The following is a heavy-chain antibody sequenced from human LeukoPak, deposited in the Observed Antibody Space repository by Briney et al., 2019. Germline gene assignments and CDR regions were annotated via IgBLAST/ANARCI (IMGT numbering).Heavy chain of an antibody. J-gene: IGHJ5*02. CDR3: ARAHRYCSSTSCYGYNWFDP. Sequence: ASVKVSCKASGYTFTGYYMHWVRQAPGQGLEWMGWISAYNGNTNYAQKLQGRVTMTTDTSTSTAYMDLRSLRSDDTAVYYCARAHRYCSSTSCYGYNWFDPWGQGTLVTVSS. CDR2: ISAYNGNT. D-gene: IGHD2-2*01. V-gene: IGHV1-18*04. CDR1: GYTFTGYY.